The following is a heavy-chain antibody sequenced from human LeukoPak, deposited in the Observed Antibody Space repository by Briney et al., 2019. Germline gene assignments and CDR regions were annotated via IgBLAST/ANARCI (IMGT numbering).Heavy chain of an antibody. CDR1: GGSISSGDYY. CDR3: ARPYYYESRIDP. D-gene: IGHD3-22*01. Sequence: SETLSLTCTVSGGSISSGDYYWSWIRQPPGKGLEWIAYMYYSGSTYYNPSLKSRVTMSADTSKNQLSLKLSSVTAADTAVYYCARPYYYESRIDPWGQGILVTVSS. CDR2: MYYSGST. V-gene: IGHV4-30-4*01. J-gene: IGHJ5*02.